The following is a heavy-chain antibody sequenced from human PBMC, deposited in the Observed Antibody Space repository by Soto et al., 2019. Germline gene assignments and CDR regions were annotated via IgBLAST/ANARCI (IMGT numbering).Heavy chain of an antibody. CDR3: GRGISRGWTGDAFDI. Sequence: QVQLQQWGAGLLKPSETLSLTCAVYGGSFSGYYWSWIRQPPGKGLEWIGEINHSGSNNYNPSLKSRVTISVDTSKNQFSLKLSAVTAADTAVYCCGRGISRGWTGDAFDIWGQGTMVTVSS. V-gene: IGHV4-34*01. J-gene: IGHJ3*02. CDR2: INHSGSN. D-gene: IGHD6-19*01. CDR1: GGSFSGYY.